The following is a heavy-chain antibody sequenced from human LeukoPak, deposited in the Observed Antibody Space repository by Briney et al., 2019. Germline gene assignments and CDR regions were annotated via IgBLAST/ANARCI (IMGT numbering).Heavy chain of an antibody. D-gene: IGHD1-26*01. CDR2: IIPLFGTP. CDR1: AGIFSSYA. Sequence: ASVKVSCKPSAGIFSSYAISWVRQAPGQGLEWMGGIIPLFGTPNYAQKFQGRVTIIADESASTAYMELSSLTSEDTAVYYCATTRRELLRARYFDYWGQGTLVTVSS. J-gene: IGHJ4*02. V-gene: IGHV1-69*01. CDR3: ATTRRELLRARYFDY.